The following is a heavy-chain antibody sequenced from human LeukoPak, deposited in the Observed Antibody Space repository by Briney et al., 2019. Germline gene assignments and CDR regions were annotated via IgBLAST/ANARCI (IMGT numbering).Heavy chain of an antibody. CDR1: GGSISSSSYY. V-gene: IGHV4-39*07. Sequence: KPSETLSLTCTVSGGSISSSSYYWGWIRQPPGKGLEWIGSIYYSGSTYYNPSLKSRVTISVDTSKNQFSLKLSSVTAADTAVYYCARDFEDVGITSFWGNWFDPWGQGTLVTVSS. CDR2: IYYSGST. D-gene: IGHD2/OR15-2a*01. CDR3: ARDFEDVGITSFWGNWFDP. J-gene: IGHJ5*02.